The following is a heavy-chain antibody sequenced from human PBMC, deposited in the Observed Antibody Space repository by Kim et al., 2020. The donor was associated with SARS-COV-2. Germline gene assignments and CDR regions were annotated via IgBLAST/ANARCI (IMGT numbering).Heavy chain of an antibody. D-gene: IGHD3-3*01. V-gene: IGHV1-3*01. J-gene: IGHJ4*02. CDR3: ARVGGSGYYKPGDY. Sequence: SQKFQGRVTITRDTSASTAYMELSSLRSEDTAVYYCARVGGSGYYKPGDYWGQGTLVTVSS.